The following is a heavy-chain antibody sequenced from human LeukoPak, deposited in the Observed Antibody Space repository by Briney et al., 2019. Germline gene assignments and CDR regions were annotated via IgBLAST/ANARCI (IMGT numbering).Heavy chain of an antibody. CDR2: ITSNGNNK. Sequence: GGSLRLSCAASGFTFSTFVMQWVRQAPGKGREWGAQITSNGNNKYYSDSVKGRFTISRDNSRNTLYLQMNSLRPDDTALYYLAKDLPGVTVFGAFDIWGPGTMVIVSS. J-gene: IGHJ3*02. CDR3: AKDLPGVTVFGAFDI. D-gene: IGHD3-16*01. CDR1: GFTFSTFV. V-gene: IGHV3-30*18.